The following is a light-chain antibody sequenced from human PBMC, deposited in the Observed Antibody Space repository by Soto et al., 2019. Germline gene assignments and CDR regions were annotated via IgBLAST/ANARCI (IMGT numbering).Light chain of an antibody. J-gene: IGLJ1*01. V-gene: IGLV2-14*01. CDR2: EVT. Sequence: QSALTQTASVSGSPGQSITISCTGGSSDIGGYNYVSWFQQHPGKAPKLMIYEVTNRPSGVSNRFSGSKSGSTASLTISGLQAEDEADYYCSSYTSSNTLVFGTGTKLTVL. CDR1: SSDIGGYNY. CDR3: SSYTSSNTLV.